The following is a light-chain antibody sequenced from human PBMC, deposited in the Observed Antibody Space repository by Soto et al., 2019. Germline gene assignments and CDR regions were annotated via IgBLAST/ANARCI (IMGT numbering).Light chain of an antibody. CDR3: QQYNNWPPSWT. CDR2: GAS. J-gene: IGKJ1*01. Sequence: EIVLTQSPATLSVSPGERATLSCRASQSVSSNLAWYHQKPGQAPRLRIYGASTRATGIPARFSGSGSGTEFTLTISSLQSEDFAVYYCQQYNNWPPSWTFGQGTKVEIK. CDR1: QSVSSN. V-gene: IGKV3-15*01.